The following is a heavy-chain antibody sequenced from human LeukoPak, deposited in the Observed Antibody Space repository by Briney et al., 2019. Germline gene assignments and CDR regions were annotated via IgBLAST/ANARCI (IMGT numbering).Heavy chain of an antibody. CDR1: GFTFSSYS. CDR2: ISSSSSYI. J-gene: IGHJ4*02. V-gene: IGHV3-21*04. Sequence: GGSLRLSCAASGFTFSSYSMNWVRQAPGKGLEWVSSISSSSSYIYYADSVKGRFTISRDNAKNSLYLQMNSLRAEDTAVYYCAKSRWGYCSSTPYYWGQGTLVTVSS. D-gene: IGHD2-2*01. CDR3: AKSRWGYCSSTPYY.